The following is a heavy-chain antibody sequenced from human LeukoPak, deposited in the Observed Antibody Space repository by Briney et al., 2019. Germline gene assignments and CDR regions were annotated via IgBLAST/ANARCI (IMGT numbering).Heavy chain of an antibody. CDR2: IYYSGST. J-gene: IGHJ4*02. V-gene: IGHV4-34*01. CDR3: ARRMGPYCSGGTCFAPNY. Sequence: PSETLSLTCAVYGGSFSGSYWSWIRQPPGKGLEWIGSIYYSGSTYYNPSLKSRVTISVDTSKNQFSLKLSSVTAADTAVYYCARRMGPYCSGGTCFAPNYWGQGTLVTVSS. D-gene: IGHD2-15*01. CDR1: GGSFSGSY.